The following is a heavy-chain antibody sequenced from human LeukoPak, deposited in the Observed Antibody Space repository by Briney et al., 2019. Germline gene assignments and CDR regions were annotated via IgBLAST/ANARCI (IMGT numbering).Heavy chain of an antibody. Sequence: ASVKVSCKVSGYTLTELSMHWVRQAPGKGLEWMGGFDPEDGETIYAQKFQGRVTMTEDTSSDTAYMELSSLRSEDTAVYYCATDGPNYYDRDAFDIWGQGTMVTVSS. CDR2: FDPEDGET. V-gene: IGHV1-24*01. CDR1: GYTLTELS. J-gene: IGHJ3*02. D-gene: IGHD3-22*01. CDR3: ATDGPNYYDRDAFDI.